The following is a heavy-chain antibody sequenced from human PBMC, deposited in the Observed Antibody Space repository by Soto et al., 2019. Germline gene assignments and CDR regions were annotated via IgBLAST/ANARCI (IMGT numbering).Heavy chain of an antibody. CDR1: GYTFTSYG. CDR2: INGNSKKT. V-gene: IGHV1-18*01. J-gene: IGHJ4*02. D-gene: IGHD2-8*01. CDR3: ARVGSYNNGDTGYMGYSDY. Sequence: ASLKVSCKASGYTFTSYGISWVRQAPGQGLEWMGWINGNSKKTNSAQKFQGRVTMTADTSTSTAYMELTSLNSEDTAVYYCARVGSYNNGDTGYMGYSDYWGQGSLVTVSS.